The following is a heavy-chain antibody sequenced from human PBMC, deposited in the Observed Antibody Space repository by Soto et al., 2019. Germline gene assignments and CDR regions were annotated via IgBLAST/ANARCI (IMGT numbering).Heavy chain of an antibody. Sequence: QVQLVQSGAEVKKPGASVKVSCKASGYTFTSYGISWVRQAPGQGLEWMGWISAYNGNTNHAQKLQGRVTMTTDTSTSTAYMELRSLRSDDTAVYYCASHNECSGGSCYPYYFDYWGQGTLVTVSS. CDR2: ISAYNGNT. CDR3: ASHNECSGGSCYPYYFDY. D-gene: IGHD2-15*01. J-gene: IGHJ4*02. V-gene: IGHV1-18*01. CDR1: GYTFTSYG.